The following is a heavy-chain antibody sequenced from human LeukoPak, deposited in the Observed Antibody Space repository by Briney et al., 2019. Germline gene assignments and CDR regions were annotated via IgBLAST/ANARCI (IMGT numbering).Heavy chain of an antibody. CDR2: FTSSSDT. J-gene: IGHJ4*02. Sequence: GGSLRLSCAASGFTFTSYALSWVRQAPGKRLEWVSIFTSSSDTYYADAVQGRFTISRDISKNTLYLQMNSLRADDTAVYDCAKRFSQGGGLGYFFDNWGQGTPVTVSS. V-gene: IGHV3-23*01. CDR3: AKRFSQGGGLGYFFDN. CDR1: GFTFTSYA. D-gene: IGHD3-3*01.